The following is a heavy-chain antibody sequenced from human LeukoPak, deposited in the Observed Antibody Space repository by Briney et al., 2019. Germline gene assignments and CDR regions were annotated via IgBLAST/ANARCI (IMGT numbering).Heavy chain of an antibody. CDR2: ISYDGSNK. J-gene: IGHJ4*02. V-gene: IGHV3-30*04. D-gene: IGHD2-21*02. CDR1: GFTFSSYA. Sequence: GGSLRLSCAASGFTFSSYAMHWVRQAPGKGLEWVAVISYDGSNKYYADSVKGRFTISRDNSKNTPYLQMNSLRAEDTAVYYCARVSVVTAIGYYFDYWGQGTLVTVSS. CDR3: ARVSVVTAIGYYFDY.